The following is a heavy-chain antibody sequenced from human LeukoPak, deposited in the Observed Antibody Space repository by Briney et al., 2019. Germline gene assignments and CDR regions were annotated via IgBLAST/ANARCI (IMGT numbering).Heavy chain of an antibody. CDR1: GYTFTSYY. CDR2: INPSGGST. J-gene: IGHJ6*03. Sequence: ASVKVSCKASGYTFTSYYMHWVRQAPGQGLEWMGIINPSGGSTSYAQKFQGRVTMTRDMSTSTVYMELSSLRSEDTAVYYCARDRALSGNGYSYGLDQVAYYYYMDVWGKGTTVTVSS. D-gene: IGHD5-18*01. V-gene: IGHV1-46*01. CDR3: ARDRALSGNGYSYGLDQVAYYYYMDV.